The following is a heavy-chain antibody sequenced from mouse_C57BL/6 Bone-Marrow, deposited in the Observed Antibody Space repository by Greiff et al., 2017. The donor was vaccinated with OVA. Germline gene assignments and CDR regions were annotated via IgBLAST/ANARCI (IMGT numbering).Heavy chain of an antibody. CDR1: GYTFTSYW. CDR3: ALGGNYDAMDY. CDR2: INPSNGGT. V-gene: IGHV1-53*01. Sequence: QVQLQESGTELVKPGASVKLSCKASGYTFTSYWMHWVKQRPGQGLEWIGNINPSNGGTNYNEKFKSKATLTVDKSSSTAYMQLSSLTSEDSAVYYCALGGNYDAMDYWGQGTSVTVSS. D-gene: IGHD2-1*01. J-gene: IGHJ4*01.